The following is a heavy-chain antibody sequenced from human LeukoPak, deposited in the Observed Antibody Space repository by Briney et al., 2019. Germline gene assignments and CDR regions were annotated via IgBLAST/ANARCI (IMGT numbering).Heavy chain of an antibody. CDR2: FDPEDGET. Sequence: ASVKVSCKVSGYTLTELSMHWVRQAPGKGLEWKGGFDPEDGETIYAQKFQGRVTMTEDTSTDTAYMELSSLRSEDTAVYYCATRDRLPVWYFDLWGRGTLVTVSS. J-gene: IGHJ2*01. CDR1: GYTLTELS. CDR3: ATRDRLPVWYFDL. V-gene: IGHV1-24*01. D-gene: IGHD6-25*01.